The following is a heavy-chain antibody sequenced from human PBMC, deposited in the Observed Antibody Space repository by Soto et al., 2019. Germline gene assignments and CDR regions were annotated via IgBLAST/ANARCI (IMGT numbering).Heavy chain of an antibody. CDR2: IYFRGST. J-gene: IGHJ5*02. CDR1: GGSISSSSYY. CDR3: AREFLTGYYPAGWFSP. Sequence: SETLSLTCTVSGGSISSSSYYWGWIRQPPGKGLEWIGSIYFRGSTYYNPSLKSRVTVSVDTSKKQFSLKLTSVTAADTAVYYCAREFLTGYYPAGWFSPWAQGTLVTVSS. V-gene: IGHV4-39*02. D-gene: IGHD3-9*01.